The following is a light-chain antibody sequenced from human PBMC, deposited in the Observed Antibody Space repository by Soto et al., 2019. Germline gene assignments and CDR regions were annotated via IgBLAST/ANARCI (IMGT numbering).Light chain of an antibody. J-gene: IGLJ1*01. Sequence: QSVLTQPASVSGSPGQSITISCTRSSSDVGAYHFVSWYQHHPGKAPKLILYEVTARLSGVSSRFSGSKSGNTAPLTISGLQADDEANYYCSSYTSSNTPYVFGTGTKV. CDR2: EVT. CDR3: SSYTSSNTPYV. CDR1: SSDVGAYHF. V-gene: IGLV2-14*01.